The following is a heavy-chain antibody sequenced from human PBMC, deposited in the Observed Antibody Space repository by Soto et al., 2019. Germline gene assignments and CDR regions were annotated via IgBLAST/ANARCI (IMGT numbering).Heavy chain of an antibody. CDR3: ASELAAAGTLEMRIGPSYYYGMDV. D-gene: IGHD6-13*01. Sequence: PSETLSLTCAVYGGSFSGYYWGWIRQPPGKGLEWIGEINHSGSTNYNPSLKSRVTISVDTSKNQFSLKLSSVTAADTAVYYCASELAAAGTLEMRIGPSYYYGMDVWGQGTTVTVSS. CDR2: INHSGST. V-gene: IGHV4-34*01. CDR1: GGSFSGYY. J-gene: IGHJ6*02.